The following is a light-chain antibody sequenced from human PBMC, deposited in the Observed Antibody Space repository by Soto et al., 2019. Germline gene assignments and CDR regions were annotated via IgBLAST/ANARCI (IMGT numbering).Light chain of an antibody. J-gene: IGLJ1*01. CDR3: NSYTSSTTLPYV. Sequence: QSVLTQPASVSGSPGQSITISCTVSSSDVGGYDYVSWYQQHPGKAPKLIIYEISHRPLGVSNRFSGSKSGNTASLTISGLQAEDEADYYCNSYTSSTTLPYVFGTGTKVTVL. CDR2: EIS. CDR1: SSDVGGYDY. V-gene: IGLV2-14*03.